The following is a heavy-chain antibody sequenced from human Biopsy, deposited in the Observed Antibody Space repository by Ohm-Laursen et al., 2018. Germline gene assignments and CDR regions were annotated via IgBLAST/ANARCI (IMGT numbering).Heavy chain of an antibody. CDR2: IDWDDAT. CDR1: GFSLNTRGMS. CDR3: ARIPILVVPAAIVYRHRRHLQGLDV. J-gene: IGHJ6*02. D-gene: IGHD2-2*02. V-gene: IGHV2-70*16. Sequence: TQTLTLTCTLSGFSLNTRGMSVTWIRQPPGKALEWLARIDWDDATFYSESLKTRLTISKGTPENHVVLTLSDVAPVDTATYYCARIPILVVPAAIVYRHRRHLQGLDVWGQGTTVIVSS.